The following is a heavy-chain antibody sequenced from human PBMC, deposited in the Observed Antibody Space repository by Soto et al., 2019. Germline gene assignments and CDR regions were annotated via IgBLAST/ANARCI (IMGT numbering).Heavy chain of an antibody. CDR2: ISDSGHYI. Sequence: GGSLRISWEASGFTFSRVSMNWVRQAPGEGLEWLSSISDSGHYIYYADSVKGRFTISRDNAKNSLFLQMNSLRGEDTAVYYCARSGLALPYSASHWFDPWGHGTLVTVSS. J-gene: IGHJ5*02. CDR1: GFTFSRVS. V-gene: IGHV3-21*01. CDR3: ARSGLALPYSASHWFDP. D-gene: IGHD3-22*01.